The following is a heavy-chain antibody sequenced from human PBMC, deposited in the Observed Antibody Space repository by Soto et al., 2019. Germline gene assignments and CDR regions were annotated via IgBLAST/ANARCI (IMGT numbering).Heavy chain of an antibody. D-gene: IGHD2-15*01. CDR2: RYYSGST. CDR1: GGSISSYY. V-gene: IGHV4-59*12. CDR3: ARECPNCTGGSCYSRSAYYFDY. Sequence: SETLSLTCTVSGGSISSYYWSWIRKHPGKGLEWMGNRYYSGSTNYNPSLKSRVTISVDTSKNQFSLKLSSVTAADTAVYYCARECPNCTGGSCYSRSAYYFDYPGQGTLVPLPS. J-gene: IGHJ4*02.